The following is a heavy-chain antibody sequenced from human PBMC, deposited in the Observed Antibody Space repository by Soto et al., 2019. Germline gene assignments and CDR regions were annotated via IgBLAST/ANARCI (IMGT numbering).Heavy chain of an antibody. CDR3: ASRVLCDMDV. D-gene: IGHD1-1*01. CDR1: GDTFTTNY. J-gene: IGHJ6*02. CDR2: INPNNGAT. V-gene: IGHV1-46*01. Sequence: QEQLVQSGAEVKEPGASLKVSCKASGDTFTTNYIHWVRQAPGQGLERMGRINPNNGATLYAQEFQGRLILTTDTSTSTVYMDLNSVKSEDSAVYYCASRVLCDMDVWGQGTTVTVSS.